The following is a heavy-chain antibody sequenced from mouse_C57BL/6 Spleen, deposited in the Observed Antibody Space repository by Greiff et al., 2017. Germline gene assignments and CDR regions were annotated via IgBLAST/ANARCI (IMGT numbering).Heavy chain of an antibody. Sequence: EVMLVESGGGLVKPGGSLKLSCAASGFTFSSYTMSWVRQTPEKRLEWVATISGGGGNTYYPDSVKGRFTISRDNAKNTLYLQMSSLRSEDTALYYCAREEANWDYFDCWGQGTTLTVSS. V-gene: IGHV5-9*01. CDR3: AREEANWDYFDC. J-gene: IGHJ2*01. D-gene: IGHD4-1*01. CDR2: ISGGGGNT. CDR1: GFTFSSYT.